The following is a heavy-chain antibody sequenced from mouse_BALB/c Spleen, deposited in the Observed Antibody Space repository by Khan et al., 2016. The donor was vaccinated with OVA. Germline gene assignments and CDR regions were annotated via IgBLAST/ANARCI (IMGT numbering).Heavy chain of an antibody. CDR3: AREDGNYGAFAY. D-gene: IGHD2-1*01. Sequence: QVQLKESGPELVRPGVSVKISCKGSGYTFTDYALHWVKHSHAKSLEWIGIISTYSGNSNYNQRFKGKATMTVGKSSSTAYMELARLTSEDSAIYDCAREDGNYGAFAYWGQGTLVTVSA. CDR2: ISTYSGNS. CDR1: GYTFTDYA. V-gene: IGHV1S137*01. J-gene: IGHJ3*01.